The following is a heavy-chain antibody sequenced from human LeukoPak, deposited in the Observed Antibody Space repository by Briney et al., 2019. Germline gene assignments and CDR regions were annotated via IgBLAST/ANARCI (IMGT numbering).Heavy chain of an antibody. J-gene: IGHJ5*02. V-gene: IGHV1-2*02. CDR1: GYTFTGYY. D-gene: IGHD2-21*02. CDR2: INPNSGDT. Sequence: GASVKVSCKASGYTFTGYYIHWVRRAPGQGPEYMGWINPNSGDTNYAQRFQDRVTLTRDTSISTAYMELSNLRSDDTAMYYCARPNGDFYNWFDTWGQGTLVTVSS. CDR3: ARPNGDFYNWFDT.